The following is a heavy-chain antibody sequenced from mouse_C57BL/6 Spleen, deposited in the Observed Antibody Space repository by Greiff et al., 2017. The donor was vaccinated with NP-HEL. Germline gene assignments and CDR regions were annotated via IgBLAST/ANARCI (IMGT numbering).Heavy chain of an antibody. V-gene: IGHV5-9-1*02. CDR1: GFTFSSYA. Sequence: EVMLVESGEGLVKPGGSLKLSCAASGFTFSSYAMSWVRQTPEKRLEWVAYISSGGDYIYYADTVKGRFTISRDNARNTLYLQMSSLKSEDTAMYYCTRDGAYYYGSSLYFDVWGTGTTVTVSS. J-gene: IGHJ1*03. CDR2: ISSGGDYI. D-gene: IGHD1-1*01. CDR3: TRDGAYYYGSSLYFDV.